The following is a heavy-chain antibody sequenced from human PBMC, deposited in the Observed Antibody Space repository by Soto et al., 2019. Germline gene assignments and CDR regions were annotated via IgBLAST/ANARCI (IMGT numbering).Heavy chain of an antibody. CDR1: GYTFTSYA. D-gene: IGHD4-4*01. Sequence: QVQLVQSGAEVKKPGASVKVSCKASGYTFTSYAMHWVRQAPGQRLEWMGWINAGNGNTKYSQKFQGRVTITRDTSASTAYMELSSLRSEDTAVYYCARYSDDYRAFDLWGRGTLVTVSS. CDR2: INAGNGNT. CDR3: ARYSDDYRAFDL. J-gene: IGHJ2*01. V-gene: IGHV1-3*01.